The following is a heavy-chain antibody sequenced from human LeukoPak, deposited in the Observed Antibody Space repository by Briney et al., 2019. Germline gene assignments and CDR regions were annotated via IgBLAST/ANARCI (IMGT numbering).Heavy chain of an antibody. Sequence: PGGSLRLSCEVSGFTFTDFWMNRVRQAPGKGPEWVASIRQDGSEKTYVDSVKGRFTISRDNTKNSLTLQLNGLRDEDTAVYYCARDGTAPGLYFDLWGQGTLVTVSS. CDR2: IRQDGSEK. CDR1: GFTFTDFW. D-gene: IGHD6-13*01. CDR3: ARDGTAPGLYFDL. V-gene: IGHV3-7*01. J-gene: IGHJ4*01.